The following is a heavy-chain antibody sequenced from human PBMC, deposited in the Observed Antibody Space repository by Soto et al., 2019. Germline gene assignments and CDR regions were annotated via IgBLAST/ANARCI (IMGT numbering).Heavy chain of an antibody. CDR3: ERGRSGGWYEMDY. V-gene: IGHV3-21*01. J-gene: IGHJ4*02. CDR2: ISSSSSYI. CDR1: GFTFSSYS. Sequence: GGSLRLSCAASGFTFSSYSMNWVRQAPGKGLEWVSSISSSSSYIYYADSVKGRFTISRDNAKNSLYLQMNSLRAEDTAVYYCERGRSGGWYEMDYWGQGTLVTVSS. D-gene: IGHD6-19*01.